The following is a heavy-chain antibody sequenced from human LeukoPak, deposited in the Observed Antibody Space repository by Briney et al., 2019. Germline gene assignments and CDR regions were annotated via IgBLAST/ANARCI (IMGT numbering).Heavy chain of an antibody. D-gene: IGHD3-10*01. CDR1: GGSFSGYY. V-gene: IGHV4-59*01. J-gene: IGHJ4*02. CDR2: IYYSGST. CDR3: ARGRGSPDFDY. Sequence: SETLSLTCAVYGGSFSGYYWSWIRQPPGKGLEWIGYIYYSGSTNYNPSLKSRVTISVDTSKNQFSLKLSPVTAADTALYYCARGRGSPDFDYWGQGTLVTVSS.